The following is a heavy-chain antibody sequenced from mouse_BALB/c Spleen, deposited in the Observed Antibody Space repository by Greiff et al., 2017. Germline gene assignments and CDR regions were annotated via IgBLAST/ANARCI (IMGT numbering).Heavy chain of an antibody. Sequence: EVQLQESGPSLVKPSQTLSLTCSVTGDSITSGYWNWIRKFPGNKLEYMGYISYSGSTYYNPSLKSRISITRDTSKNQYYLQLNSVTTEDTATYYCARFHYYGSSYDWYFDVWGAGTTVTVSS. V-gene: IGHV3-8*02. CDR2: ISYSGST. D-gene: IGHD1-1*01. CDR1: GDSITSGY. CDR3: ARFHYYGSSYDWYFDV. J-gene: IGHJ1*01.